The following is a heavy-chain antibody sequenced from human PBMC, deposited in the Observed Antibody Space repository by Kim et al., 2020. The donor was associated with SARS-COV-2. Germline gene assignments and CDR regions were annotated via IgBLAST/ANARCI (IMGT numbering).Heavy chain of an antibody. CDR1: GFTFSDYY. Sequence: GGSLRLSCAASGFTFSDYYMSWIRQAPGKGLEWVSYISSSGSTIYYADSVKGRFTIFRDTAKNSLYLQMNSLRAEDTAVYYCARDRGVGATTFDYWGQGTLVTVSS. V-gene: IGHV3-11*01. D-gene: IGHD1-26*01. J-gene: IGHJ4*02. CDR2: ISSSGSTI. CDR3: ARDRGVGATTFDY.